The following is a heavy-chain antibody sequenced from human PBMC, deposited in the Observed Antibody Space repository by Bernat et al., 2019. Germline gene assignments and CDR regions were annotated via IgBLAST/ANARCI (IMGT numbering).Heavy chain of an antibody. CDR2: INDDGPT. V-gene: IGHV3-66*01. Sequence: EVQLVESGGGLVQPGGSLRLSCAASGFTFSNYEMNWVRQAPGKGLEWVSVINDDGPTYYADSVKGRFTISRDNSKNTLYLQMDSLRVDDTAVYYCARGKRGSGSYEWGQGTLVTVSS. CDR3: ARGKRGSGSYE. D-gene: IGHD1-26*01. J-gene: IGHJ4*02. CDR1: GFTFSNYE.